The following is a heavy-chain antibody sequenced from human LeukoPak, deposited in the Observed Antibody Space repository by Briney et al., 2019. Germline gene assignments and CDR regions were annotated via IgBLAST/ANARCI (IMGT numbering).Heavy chain of an antibody. Sequence: GRSLRLSCAASGFTFNSYGMHWVRQAPGKGLEWVAVISYDGSKKYYADSVKGRFTISRDNSKNTLYLQVNSLRVDDTAVFYRAKDPPFDSSGSLDYWGQGTLVTVSS. CDR2: ISYDGSKK. J-gene: IGHJ4*02. D-gene: IGHD3-22*01. CDR1: GFTFNSYG. V-gene: IGHV3-30*18. CDR3: AKDPPFDSSGSLDY.